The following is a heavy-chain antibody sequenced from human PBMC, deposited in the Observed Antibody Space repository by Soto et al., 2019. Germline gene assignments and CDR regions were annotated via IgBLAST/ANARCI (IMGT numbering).Heavy chain of an antibody. V-gene: IGHV4-34*01. CDR2: INHSGST. J-gene: IGHJ4*02. CDR3: ARAGFYDFWSGYPHYFDY. D-gene: IGHD3-3*01. Sequence: KTSETLSLTCAVYGGSFSGYYWSWIRQPPGKGLEWIGEINHSGSTNYNPSLKSRVTISVDTSKNQFSLKLSSVTAADTAVYYCARAGFYDFWSGYPHYFDYWGQGTLVTVSS. CDR1: GGSFSGYY.